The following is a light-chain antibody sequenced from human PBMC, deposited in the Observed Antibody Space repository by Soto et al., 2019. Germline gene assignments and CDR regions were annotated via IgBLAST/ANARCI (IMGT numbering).Light chain of an antibody. V-gene: IGKV3-20*01. CDR1: QSVSSCY. CDR2: GAS. Sequence: DIVMTQSPCTLSLSPGERATLSCRASQSVSSCYVAWYQHKPDQAPMLLIYGASSRATGIPDRFSGSGSGTDVTLTISRLEPEDFAMYYCQQDGSSPGTFGQGTKVEIK. J-gene: IGKJ1*01. CDR3: QQDGSSPGT.